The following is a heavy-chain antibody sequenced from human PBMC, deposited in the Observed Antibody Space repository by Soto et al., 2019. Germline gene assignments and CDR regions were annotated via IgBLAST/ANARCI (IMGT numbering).Heavy chain of an antibody. CDR3: ARLLYDSRGYYYFDY. CDR2: IYHSGTT. CDR1: GDSISSGYH. J-gene: IGHJ4*02. D-gene: IGHD3-22*01. Sequence: SQTLSLTCAVSGDSISSGYHWAWIRQPPEKGLEWLASIYHSGTTYYNPSLTSRVTISVDTSKNQFSLKLSSVTAADTAVYYCARLLYDSRGYYYFDYWGQGTLVTVSS. V-gene: IGHV4-38-2*01.